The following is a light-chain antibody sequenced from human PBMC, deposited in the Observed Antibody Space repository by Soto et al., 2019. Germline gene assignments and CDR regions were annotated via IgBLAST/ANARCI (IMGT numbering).Light chain of an antibody. CDR3: SAWDESLHVWL. J-gene: IGLJ3*02. Sequence: QSVLTQPPSASGAPGQRVTISCSGSDSNVGSTAVNWYQQDPGTAPQLLVFSNNQRPSGVPDRLSGSKSGTSASLAISGLQAEDEADYYCSAWDESLHVWLFGAGTKLTVL. V-gene: IGLV1-44*01. CDR1: DSNVGSTA. CDR2: SNN.